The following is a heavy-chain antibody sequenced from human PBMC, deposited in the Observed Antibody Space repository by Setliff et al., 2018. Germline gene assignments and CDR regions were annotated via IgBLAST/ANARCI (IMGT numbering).Heavy chain of an antibody. CDR1: GGSISSMSYY. V-gene: IGHV4-39*07. CDR3: RFWSGYYKNDN. Sequence: SETLSLTCTVSGGSISSMSYYWGWIRQPPGKGLAWIGSIYHSGSSYYNSSLRSRVTISVDTSKNQFSLILSSVTAADTAVYYCRFWSGYYKNDNWGQGTLVTVSS. D-gene: IGHD3-3*01. CDR2: IYHSGSS. J-gene: IGHJ4*02.